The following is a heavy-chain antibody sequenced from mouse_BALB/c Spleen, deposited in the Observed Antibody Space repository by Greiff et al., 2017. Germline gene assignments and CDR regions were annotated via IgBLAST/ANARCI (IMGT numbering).Heavy chain of an antibody. V-gene: IGHV14-3*02. J-gene: IGHJ3*01. CDR2: IDPANGNT. CDR3: ADYYGSRTSAY. D-gene: IGHD1-1*01. CDR1: GFNIKDTY. Sequence: VQLQQSGAELVKPGASVKLSCTASGFNIKDTYMHWVKQRPEQGLEWIGRIDPANGNTKYDPKFQGKATITADTSSNTAYLQLSSLTSEDTAVYYCADYYGSRTSAYWGQGTLGTVSA.